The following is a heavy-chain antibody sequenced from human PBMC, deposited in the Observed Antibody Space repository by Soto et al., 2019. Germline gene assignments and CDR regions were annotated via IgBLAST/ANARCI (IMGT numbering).Heavy chain of an antibody. D-gene: IGHD6-19*01. CDR1: GFTFSSYA. CDR2: ISGTSGRT. J-gene: IGHJ4*02. CDR3: AKDVGSGWYYFDY. V-gene: IGHV3-23*01. Sequence: EVHLLESGGGLVQPGGSLRLSCAASGFTFSSYAMNWVRQAPGKGLEWVSSISGTSGRTYYADSVEGRFTISRDNSKNTLYLQIDSLRAEDTAVYYCAKDVGSGWYYFDYWGQGTLVSVSS.